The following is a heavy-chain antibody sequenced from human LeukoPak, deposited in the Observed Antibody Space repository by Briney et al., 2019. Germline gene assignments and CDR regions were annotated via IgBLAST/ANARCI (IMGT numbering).Heavy chain of an antibody. J-gene: IGHJ6*03. V-gene: IGHV1-46*01. Sequence: ASVKVSCKASGYTFTSYYMHWVRQAPGQGLEWMGIINPNAGTTSYAQKFQGRVTVTRDTSTSTVYMELSSLRSDDTAVYYCARDSGYYYYYMDVWGKGTTVTISS. CDR3: ARDSGYYYYYMDV. D-gene: IGHD2-15*01. CDR2: INPNAGTT. CDR1: GYTFTSYY.